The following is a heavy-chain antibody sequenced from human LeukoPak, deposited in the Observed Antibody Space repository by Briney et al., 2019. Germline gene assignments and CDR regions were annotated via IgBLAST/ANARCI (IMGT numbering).Heavy chain of an antibody. D-gene: IGHD6-19*01. J-gene: IGHJ6*03. CDR1: GYTFTSYY. V-gene: IGHV1-46*01. Sequence: GASVKVSCKASGYTFTSYYMHWVRQAPGQGLEWMGIINPSGGSTGYAQKFQGRVTITRNTSISTAYMELSRLRSDDTAVYYCARGGMAVAGPIYYYYYYMDVWGKGTTVTVSS. CDR3: ARGGMAVAGPIYYYYYYMDV. CDR2: INPSGGST.